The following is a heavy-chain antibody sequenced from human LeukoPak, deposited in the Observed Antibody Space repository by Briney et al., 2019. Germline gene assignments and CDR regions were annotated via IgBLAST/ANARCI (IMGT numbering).Heavy chain of an antibody. Sequence: SETLSLTCAVYGGSFSGYYWSWIRQPPGKGLEWIGEINHSGSTNYNPSLKSRVTISVDTSKNQFSLKLSSVTAADTAVYYCARGAAYYDFWSGSYYWFDPWGQGTLVTVSS. V-gene: IGHV4-34*01. CDR1: GGSFSGYY. CDR2: INHSGST. CDR3: ARGAAYYDFWSGSYYWFDP. J-gene: IGHJ5*02. D-gene: IGHD3-3*01.